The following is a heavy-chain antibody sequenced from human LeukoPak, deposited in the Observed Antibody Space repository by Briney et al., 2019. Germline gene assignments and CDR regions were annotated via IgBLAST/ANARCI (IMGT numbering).Heavy chain of an antibody. CDR2: ISGSGGST. CDR1: GFTFSNYA. V-gene: IGHV3-23*01. J-gene: IGHJ6*03. Sequence: GGSLRLSCAASGFTFSNYAMNWVRQAPGKGLEWVSGISGSGGSTYYADSVKGRFTISRDNSKKTLYLQMNSLRAEDTAVYYCAKYVSENYYYYCMDVWGKGTTVTVSS. D-gene: IGHD3-16*01. CDR3: AKYVSENYYYYCMDV.